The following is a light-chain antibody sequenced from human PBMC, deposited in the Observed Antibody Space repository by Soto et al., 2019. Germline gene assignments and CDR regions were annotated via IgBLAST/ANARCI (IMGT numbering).Light chain of an antibody. J-gene: IGKJ1*01. Sequence: EIVLTQSPGTLSLSPGERATLSCRASQSVSSSYLAWYQQKPGQAPRLLIYDASSRATGIPDRFSGSGSGTDFTLTISRLEPEDSAVYCCQQYGSSPGTFGQGTKVDIK. CDR1: QSVSSSY. CDR2: DAS. V-gene: IGKV3-20*01. CDR3: QQYGSSPGT.